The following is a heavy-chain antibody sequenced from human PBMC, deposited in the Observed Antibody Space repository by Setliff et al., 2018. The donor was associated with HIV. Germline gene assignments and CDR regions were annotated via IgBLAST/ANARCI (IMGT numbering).Heavy chain of an antibody. CDR1: GYLFTGYY. J-gene: IGHJ4*02. Sequence: AASVKVSCKASGYLFTGYYMHWVRQAPGQGLEWMGWINVNSGGTKYAQKFQGRVTMTRDTSISTAYMEVSSLRSEDTAVYYCARAYYDSVWGSHRYRFYYFDYWGQGSLVTVSS. D-gene: IGHD3-16*02. CDR2: INVNSGGT. V-gene: IGHV1-2*02. CDR3: ARAYYDSVWGSHRYRFYYFDY.